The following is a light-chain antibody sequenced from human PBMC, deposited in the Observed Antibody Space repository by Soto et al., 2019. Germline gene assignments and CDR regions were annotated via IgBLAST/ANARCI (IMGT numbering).Light chain of an antibody. CDR1: QSVSSN. CDR2: GAS. CDR3: QQYNNWPPLT. Sequence: EIVMTQSPATLSVSPGERATLSCRASQSVSSNLAWYPQKPGQAPRLLIYGASTRATGIPARFSGSGSGTEFTLPISSLQSEDFAVYYCQQYNNWPPLTFGGGTKVEIK. J-gene: IGKJ4*01. V-gene: IGKV3-15*01.